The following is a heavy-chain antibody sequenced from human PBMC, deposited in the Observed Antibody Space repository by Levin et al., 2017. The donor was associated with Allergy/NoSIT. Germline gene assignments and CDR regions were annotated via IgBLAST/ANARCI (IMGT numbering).Heavy chain of an antibody. CDR3: ITSTVTNSAFDI. Sequence: SCAGSGFSFGNAWMSWVRQAPGKGLEWVGRIKRKIDGETTEYAAPVKGRFSISRDDSKKMMYLQMNSLKAEDTALYYCITSTVTNSAFDIWGQGTMVTASP. J-gene: IGHJ3*02. CDR1: GFSFGNAW. V-gene: IGHV3-15*01. CDR2: IKRKIDGETT. D-gene: IGHD4-17*01.